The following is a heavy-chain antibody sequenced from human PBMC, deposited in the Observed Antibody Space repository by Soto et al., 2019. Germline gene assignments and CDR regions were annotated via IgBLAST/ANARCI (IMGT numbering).Heavy chain of an antibody. CDR3: ARDGGYSISWYGPLGEYGMDV. V-gene: IGHV4-59*01. CDR2: IYYSGST. J-gene: IGHJ6*02. Sequence: SETLSLTCTVYGGSISSYYWSWIRQPPGKGLEWIGYIYYSGSTNYNPSLKSRVTISVDTSKNQFSLKLSSVTAADTAVYYCARDGGYSISWYGPLGEYGMDVWGQGTTVTV. CDR1: GGSISSYY. D-gene: IGHD6-13*01.